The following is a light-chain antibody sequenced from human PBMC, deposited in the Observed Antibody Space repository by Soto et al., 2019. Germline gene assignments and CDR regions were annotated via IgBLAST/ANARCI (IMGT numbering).Light chain of an antibody. V-gene: IGLV4-69*01. CDR1: SGHSSYA. J-gene: IGLJ3*02. Sequence: QSVLTQSPSASASLGASVKLTCTLSSGHSSYAIAWHQQQPEKGPRYLIKLNSDGGHNKGDGIPDRFSGSSSGAERYLTISSLQSEDEADYYCQTWDTASRVFGGGTKLTVL. CDR2: LNSDGGH. CDR3: QTWDTASRV.